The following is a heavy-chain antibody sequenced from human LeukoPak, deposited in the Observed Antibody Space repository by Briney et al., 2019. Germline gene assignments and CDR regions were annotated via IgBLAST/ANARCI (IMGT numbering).Heavy chain of an antibody. CDR1: GFTFSSYA. D-gene: IGHD3-3*01. J-gene: IGHJ5*02. CDR3: ASGPFNDFWSGHHGFDP. CDR2: ISYDGSNK. Sequence: PGGSLRLSCAASGFTFSSYAMSWVRQAPGKGLEWVAVISYDGSNKYYADSVKGRFTISRDNSKNTLYLQMNSLGAEDTAVYYCASGPFNDFWSGHHGFDPWGQGTLVTVSS. V-gene: IGHV3-30*04.